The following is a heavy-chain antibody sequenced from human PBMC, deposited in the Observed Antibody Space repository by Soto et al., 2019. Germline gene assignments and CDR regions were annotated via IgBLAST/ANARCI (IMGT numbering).Heavy chain of an antibody. D-gene: IGHD2-15*01. CDR2: IIPILGIA. Sequence: QVQLVQSGAEVKKPGSSVKVSCKASGGTFSSYTISWVRQAPGQGLEWMGRIIPILGIANYAQKFQGRVTITADKSTSTAYMEVSSLRSEDTAVYYCARGYVVVAATGAFDYWGQGTLVTVSS. J-gene: IGHJ4*02. V-gene: IGHV1-69*02. CDR3: ARGYVVVAATGAFDY. CDR1: GGTFSSYT.